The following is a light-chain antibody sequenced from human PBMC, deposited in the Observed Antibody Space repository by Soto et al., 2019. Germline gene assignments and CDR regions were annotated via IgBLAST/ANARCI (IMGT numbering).Light chain of an antibody. CDR3: QSYDSRVSVSLYV. V-gene: IGLV1-40*01. Sequence: QSVLTQPPSVSGAPGQRVTISCTGSSSNIGAGYDVHWYQQVPGTAPKLLIYGDTKRPSGVPDRFSASKSGTSASLAITGLQAEDEADYYCQSYDSRVSVSLYVFGPGTKVTVL. CDR1: SSNIGAGYD. J-gene: IGLJ1*01. CDR2: GDT.